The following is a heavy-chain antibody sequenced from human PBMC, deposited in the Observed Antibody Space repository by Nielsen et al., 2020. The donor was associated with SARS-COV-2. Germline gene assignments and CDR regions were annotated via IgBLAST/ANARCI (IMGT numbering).Heavy chain of an antibody. J-gene: IGHJ4*02. CDR2: IYHVGTT. CDR1: SDSITNTNW. CDR3: TRAPTNIPALDY. V-gene: IGHV4-4*02. D-gene: IGHD2-21*01. Sequence: GSLRLSCAVSSDSITNTNWWTWVRQPPGKGLEWIGEIYHVGTTHYNPSLQSRLTISVDKSKNHFSLTLTSVTPADTAVYYCTRAPTNIPALDYWGQGILVTVSS.